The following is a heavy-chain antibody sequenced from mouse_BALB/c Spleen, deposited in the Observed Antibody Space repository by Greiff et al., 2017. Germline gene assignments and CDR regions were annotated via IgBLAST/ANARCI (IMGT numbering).Heavy chain of an antibody. CDR2: ISSGGSYT. D-gene: IGHD2-4*01. J-gene: IGHJ3*01. V-gene: IGHV5-6*01. Sequence: EVKLVESGGDLVKPGGSLKLSCAASGFTFSSYGMSWVRQTPDKRLEWVATISSGGSYTYYPDSVKGRFTISRDNAKNTLYLQMSSLKSEDTAMYYCARYDDDGGFAYWGQGTLVTVSA. CDR3: ARYDDDGGFAY. CDR1: GFTFSSYG.